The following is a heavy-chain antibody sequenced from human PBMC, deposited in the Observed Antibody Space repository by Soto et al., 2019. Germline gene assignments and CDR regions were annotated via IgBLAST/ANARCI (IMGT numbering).Heavy chain of an antibody. V-gene: IGHV1-24*01. D-gene: IGHD3-22*01. CDR1: QNTLTELS. J-gene: IGHJ4*02. CDR3: ATARLNYYDSSGFFDY. Sequence: AAVKVSCKVPQNTLTELSMHWVRQAPGKGREWMGGFDPEDGETICAKKFQGRVTMTEDTSTDTAYMELSSLGSEDTAVYYCATARLNYYDSSGFFDYWGQGTLVTVSS. CDR2: FDPEDGET.